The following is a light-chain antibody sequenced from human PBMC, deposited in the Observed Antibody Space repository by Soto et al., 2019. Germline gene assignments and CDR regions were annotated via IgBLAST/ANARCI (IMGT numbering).Light chain of an antibody. CDR3: QQYEILPT. Sequence: DLPMSQXPSSLCSSIGDSVTITSQASQNINNYLNRYQQKPGRAPKLLIYDASNLEAGVPSRFRGSGSGTDFTFTISRLEPEDIATYYCQQYEILPTFGQGTRVEI. CDR1: QNINNY. J-gene: IGKJ5*01. V-gene: IGKV1-33*01. CDR2: DAS.